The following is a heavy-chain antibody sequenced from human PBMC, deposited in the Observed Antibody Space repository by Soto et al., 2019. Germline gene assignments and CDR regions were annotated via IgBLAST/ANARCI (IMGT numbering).Heavy chain of an antibody. Sequence: QVQLVQSGAEVKKPGSSVKVSCKASGGTFSSYTISWVRQAPGQGLEWMGRIIPILCIANYAQKFKCRVTITAAKSTSTAYMELSSLRSEDTAVYYCATLLLAYCGGDCPMADYWGQGTLVTVSS. CDR3: ATLLLAYCGGDCPMADY. D-gene: IGHD2-21*02. CDR1: GGTFSSYT. CDR2: IIPILCIA. V-gene: IGHV1-69*02. J-gene: IGHJ4*02.